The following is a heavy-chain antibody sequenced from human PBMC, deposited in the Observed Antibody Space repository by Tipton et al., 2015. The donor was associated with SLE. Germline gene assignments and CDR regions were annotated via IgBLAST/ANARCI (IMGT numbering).Heavy chain of an antibody. D-gene: IGHD1-26*01. CDR2: ISSSGSTI. CDR3: ARDRGSYLFDY. CDR1: GGSFSGYY. Sequence: LSLTCAVYGGSFSGYYMSWIRQAPGKGLEWVSYISSSGSTIYYADSVKGRFTISRDNAKNSLYLQMNSLRAEDTAVYYCARDRGSYLFDYWGQGTLVTVSS. V-gene: IGHV3-11*04. J-gene: IGHJ4*02.